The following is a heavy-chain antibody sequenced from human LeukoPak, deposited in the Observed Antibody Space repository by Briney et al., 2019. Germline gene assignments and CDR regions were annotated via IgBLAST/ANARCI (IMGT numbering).Heavy chain of an antibody. Sequence: GASVKVSCKASGYTFTSYDINWVRQATGQGLEWMGWMNPNSGNTGYAQKFQGRVTMTRDTSISTAYMELSRLRSDDTAVYYCARDYYDRGAFDIWGQGTMVTVSS. CDR1: GYTFTSYD. CDR3: ARDYYDRGAFDI. D-gene: IGHD3-22*01. V-gene: IGHV1-8*01. CDR2: MNPNSGNT. J-gene: IGHJ3*02.